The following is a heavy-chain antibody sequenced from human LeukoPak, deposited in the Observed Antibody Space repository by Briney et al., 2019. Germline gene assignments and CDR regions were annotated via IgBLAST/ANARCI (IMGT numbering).Heavy chain of an antibody. CDR3: AKDGGSSWYHPFDY. J-gene: IGHJ4*02. D-gene: IGHD6-13*01. CDR1: GFAFSSYA. CDR2: ISGSGGNT. V-gene: IGHV3-23*01. Sequence: PGGSRRLSCAASGFAFSSYAMSWVRQAPGRGLEWVSAISGSGGNTYYADSVKGRFTISRDNSKNTLYLQMNSLRAEDTAVYYCAKDGGSSWYHPFDYWGQGTLVTVSS.